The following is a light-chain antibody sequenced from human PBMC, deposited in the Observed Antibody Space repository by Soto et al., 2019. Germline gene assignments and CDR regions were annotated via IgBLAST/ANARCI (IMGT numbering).Light chain of an antibody. J-gene: IGLJ3*02. V-gene: IGLV2-8*01. CDR2: EVY. CDR1: SSDIGRYNY. CDR3: SSYVGNNNLV. Sequence: QSALTQPASVSGSPGQSITISCTGTSSDIGRYNYVSWFQQHPGKAPKVIIYEVYKRPSGVPDRFSGSKSGKTASLTVSGLQADDEADYYCSSYVGNNNLVFGGGTKLTVL.